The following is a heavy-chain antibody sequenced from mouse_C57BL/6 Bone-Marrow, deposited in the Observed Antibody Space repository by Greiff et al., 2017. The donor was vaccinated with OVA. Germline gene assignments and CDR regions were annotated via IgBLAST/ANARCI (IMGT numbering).Heavy chain of an antibody. J-gene: IGHJ4*01. V-gene: IGHV1-82*01. Sequence: QVQLQQSGPELVKPGASVKISCKASGYAFSSSWMNWVKQRPGKGLEWIGRIYPGDGDTNYNGKFKGKATLTADESSSTAYMQLSSLTSEDSAVYFCARSRDEGYAMDYWGQGTSVTVSS. CDR2: IYPGDGDT. D-gene: IGHD3-3*01. CDR3: ARSRDEGYAMDY. CDR1: GYAFSSSW.